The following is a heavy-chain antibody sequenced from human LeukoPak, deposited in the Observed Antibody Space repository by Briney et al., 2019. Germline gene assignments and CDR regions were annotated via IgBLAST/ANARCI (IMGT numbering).Heavy chain of an antibody. CDR2: ISGSGGRT. V-gene: IGHV3-23*01. Sequence: PGGSLRLSCAASGFTFSSYAMSWVRQAPGKGLEWVSAISGSGGRTYYADSVKGRFTFSRDNSKNTLSLQMNSLRLEDTAVYYCARAGDSNGYLNGMDVWGQGTTVTVSS. CDR3: ARAGDSNGYLNGMDV. D-gene: IGHD3-22*01. J-gene: IGHJ6*02. CDR1: GFTFSSYA.